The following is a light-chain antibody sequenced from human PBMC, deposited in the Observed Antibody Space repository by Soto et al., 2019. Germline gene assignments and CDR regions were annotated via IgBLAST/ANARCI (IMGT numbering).Light chain of an antibody. CDR3: HQRSNWPPWT. CDR1: QSVGTS. Sequence: EIVLTQSPATLSLSPGERATFSCKASQSVGTSLAGFQQKPGQAPRLLLYDASVRATGIPARFSGSGSGTDFTLTISRLQPEDIAMYYCHQRSNWPPWTFGRGTRVEI. J-gene: IGKJ1*01. V-gene: IGKV3-11*01. CDR2: DAS.